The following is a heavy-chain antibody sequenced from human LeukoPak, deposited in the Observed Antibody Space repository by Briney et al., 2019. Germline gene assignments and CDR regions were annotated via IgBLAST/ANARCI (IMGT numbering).Heavy chain of an antibody. Sequence: SETLSLTCSVSDDSITMYYWTWIRQPPGKGLEWIGYVDHTGSTNFNPSLNGRVSISRDTTKNLFSLRLRSVTAAGTAVYFCARGRVSSSTWYSTYYYYFYMDVWGKGTTVTVSS. CDR2: VDHTGST. CDR3: ARGRVSSSTWYSTYYYYFYMDV. D-gene: IGHD1-1*01. V-gene: IGHV4-59*01. J-gene: IGHJ6*03. CDR1: DDSITMYY.